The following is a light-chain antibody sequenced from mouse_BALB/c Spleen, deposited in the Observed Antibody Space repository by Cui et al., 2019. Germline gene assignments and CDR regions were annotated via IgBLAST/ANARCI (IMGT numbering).Light chain of an antibody. CDR2: STS. V-gene: IGKV4-80*01. CDR1: SSVSY. J-gene: IGKJ1*01. CDR3: HQWSSYPWT. Sequence: QIVLTQSPAIMSASLGEEITLTCSASSSVSYKHWYQQKSGTSPKLLIYSTSNLASGVPSRFSGSGSGTFYSLTISSVEAEDAADYYCHQWSSYPWTFGEAPSWKSN.